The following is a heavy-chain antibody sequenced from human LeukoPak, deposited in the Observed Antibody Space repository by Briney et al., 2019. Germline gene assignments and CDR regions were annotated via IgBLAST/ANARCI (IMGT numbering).Heavy chain of an antibody. V-gene: IGHV4-39*07. CDR1: GDSISSSSYY. D-gene: IGHD4-23*01. Sequence: SETLSLTCTVSGDSISSSSYYWGWIRQPPGKELEWIGSIYYSGSTYYNPSLNSRVTISVDTSKNQFFLKLSSVTAADTAVYYCGRDYLGGNPDAFDIWGQGTMVTVSS. J-gene: IGHJ3*02. CDR3: GRDYLGGNPDAFDI. CDR2: IYYSGST.